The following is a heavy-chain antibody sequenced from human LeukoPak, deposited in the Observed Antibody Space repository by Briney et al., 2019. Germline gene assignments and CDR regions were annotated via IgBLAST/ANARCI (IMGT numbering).Heavy chain of an antibody. D-gene: IGHD5-18*01. J-gene: IGHJ4*02. CDR2: MRDSGST. V-gene: IGHV4-59*11. CDR1: GGSFSSHY. CDR3: ATIKRGNIYGYFDF. Sequence: SETLSLTCTASGGSFSSHYWSWIRQPPGKGLEWIAYMRDSGSTKHNPSLEGRVTLSADTSKNQFSLRLSSVTAADTAVYYCATIKRGNIYGYFDFWGQGILVTVSS.